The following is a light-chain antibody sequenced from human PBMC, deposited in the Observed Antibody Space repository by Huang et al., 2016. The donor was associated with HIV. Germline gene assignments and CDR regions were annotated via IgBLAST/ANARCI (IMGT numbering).Light chain of an antibody. CDR1: QNVRNNY. CDR3: QQYSTSSYT. Sequence: IVLTQSPATLSLSPGARATLTCGASQNVRNNYLAWYQQKPGLAPRLLIYDAHVLATGIPDRFSGSGSGTDFTLTISRLEPEDFAMYYCQQYSTSSYTFGQGTKVDI. V-gene: IGKV3D-20*01. CDR2: DAH. J-gene: IGKJ2*01.